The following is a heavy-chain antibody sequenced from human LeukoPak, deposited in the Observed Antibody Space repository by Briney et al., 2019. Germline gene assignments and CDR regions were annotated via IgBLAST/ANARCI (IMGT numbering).Heavy chain of an antibody. CDR1: GFTFSTYA. D-gene: IGHD6-13*01. Sequence: PGGSLRLSCSASGFTFSTYAMHWVRQAPGKGLEHVSAVSTSGGSTYYADSVKGRFTVSRDNAKNSLYLQMNSLRAEDTAVYYCAREAVVAAAGTIPDPFDYWGQGTLVTVSS. CDR2: VSTSGGST. J-gene: IGHJ4*02. V-gene: IGHV3-64*04. CDR3: AREAVVAAAGTIPDPFDY.